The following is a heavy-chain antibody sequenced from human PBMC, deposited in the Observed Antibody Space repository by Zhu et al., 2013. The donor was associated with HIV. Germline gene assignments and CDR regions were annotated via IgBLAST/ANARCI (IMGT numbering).Heavy chain of an antibody. CDR1: GYSFSNYG. Sequence: QVQLVQSGPEVKKPGASVKVSCKASGYSFSNYGISWVRQAPGQGLEWMGWISGYNGNTDSAQKFQGRVAMTTDTATRTAYMELRGLRFDDTAIYYCARDPLRLIDYNEGYFDQWGQGTLVTVSS. D-gene: IGHD5-12*01. CDR2: ISGYNGNT. J-gene: IGHJ4*02. V-gene: IGHV1-18*01. CDR3: ARDPLRLIDYNEGYFDQ.